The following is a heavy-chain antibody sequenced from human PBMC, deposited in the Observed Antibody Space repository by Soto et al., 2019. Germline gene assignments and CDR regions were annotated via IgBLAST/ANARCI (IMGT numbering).Heavy chain of an antibody. Sequence: PSETLSLTCAVYGGSFSGDYWSWIRRPPGKGLEWIGEINHSGSTNYNPSLKSRVTISVDTSKNQFSLKLSSVTAADTAVYYCARGGFRRGRYGSGTMPLGDYYYYYMDVWGKGTTVTVSS. CDR3: ARGGFRRGRYGSGTMPLGDYYYYYMDV. CDR2: INHSGST. J-gene: IGHJ6*03. CDR1: GGSFSGDY. D-gene: IGHD3-10*01. V-gene: IGHV4-34*01.